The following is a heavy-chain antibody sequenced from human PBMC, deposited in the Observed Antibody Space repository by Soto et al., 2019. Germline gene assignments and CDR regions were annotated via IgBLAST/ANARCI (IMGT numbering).Heavy chain of an antibody. CDR3: AKYTLTEELGES. V-gene: IGHV3-23*02. Sequence: EVHLLESGGGLVQPGGSLRLSCAASGFTFGSYAMGWVRQAPGKGLEWVSGISRGGEYIFYKDSVRGRFTISRDNFNSILYLQMHTLRADDTAIYYCAKYTLTEELGESWGPGTLVTVSS. J-gene: IGHJ4*02. CDR2: ISRGGEYI. CDR1: GFTFGSYA. D-gene: IGHD1-26*01.